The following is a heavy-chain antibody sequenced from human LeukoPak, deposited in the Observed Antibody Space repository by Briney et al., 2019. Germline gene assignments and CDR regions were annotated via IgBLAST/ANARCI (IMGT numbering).Heavy chain of an antibody. J-gene: IGHJ6*02. V-gene: IGHV1-46*01. CDR3: ARGDSRLWDYYYGMDV. Sequence: SVKVSCKASGYTFTSYYMHWVRQAPGQGLEWMGIINPSGGSTSYAQKFQGRVTMTRDTSTSTVYMELSSLRSEDTAVYYCARGDSRLWDYYYGMDVWGQGTTVTVSS. CDR1: GYTFTSYY. CDR2: INPSGGST. D-gene: IGHD3-22*01.